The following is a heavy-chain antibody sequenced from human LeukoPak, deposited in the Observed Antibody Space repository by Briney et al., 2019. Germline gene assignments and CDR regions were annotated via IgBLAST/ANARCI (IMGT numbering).Heavy chain of an antibody. CDR2: INPNSGGT. J-gene: IGHJ4*02. D-gene: IGHD3-10*01. V-gene: IGHV1-2*02. CDR1: GYTFTGYY. CDR3: ARVRQYYYGSGTYYFDY. Sequence: ASVKVSCKASGYTFTGYYMHWVRQAPGQGLEWMGWINPNSGGTNYAQKFQGRVTMTRDTSISTAYMELSRLRSDDTAVYYCARVRQYYYGSGTYYFDYWGQGTLVTVSS.